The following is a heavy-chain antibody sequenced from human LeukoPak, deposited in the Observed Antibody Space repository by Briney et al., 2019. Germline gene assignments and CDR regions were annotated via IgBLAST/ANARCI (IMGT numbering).Heavy chain of an antibody. J-gene: IGHJ4*02. CDR2: IIPIFGTA. CDR3: ARPRRSGYDYFDY. V-gene: IGHV1-69*05. CDR1: GGIFSSYA. Sequence: GSSVNVSCKASGGIFSSYAISWVRQAPGQGLEWMGGIIPIFGTANYAQKFQGRVTITTDESTSTAYMELSSLRSEDTAVYYCARPRRSGYDYFDYWGQGTLVTVSS. D-gene: IGHD5-12*01.